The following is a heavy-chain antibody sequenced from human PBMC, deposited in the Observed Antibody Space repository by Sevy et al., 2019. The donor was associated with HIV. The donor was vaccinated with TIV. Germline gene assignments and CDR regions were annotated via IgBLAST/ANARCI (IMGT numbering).Heavy chain of an antibody. CDR3: ARDGGANWDGRPSGTVFDY. CDR1: GDGVSSRGTV. CDR2: TYYRSKWWN. Sequence: SQTLSLTCAISGDGVSSRGTVWNWIRQSPSRGLEWLGRTYYRSKWWNNYALSVKSRISINPDTSKNHVSLHLNSVTPDDTAVYYCARDGGANWDGRPSGTVFDYWGQGTLVTVSS. V-gene: IGHV6-1*01. D-gene: IGHD1-1*01. J-gene: IGHJ4*02.